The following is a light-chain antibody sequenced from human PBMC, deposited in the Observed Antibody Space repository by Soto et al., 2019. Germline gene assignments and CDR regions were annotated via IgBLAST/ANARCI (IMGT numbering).Light chain of an antibody. Sequence: EIVLTQSPGTLSLSPGETATLSCRASQSVSSNYLAWYQQKPGQAPRLLIYGASSRATGIADKFSGSGSGTDFTLTISRLAPEHVAAYYWQHYYSSTQTFGQRA. V-gene: IGKV3-20*01. CDR1: QSVSSNY. CDR3: QHYYSSTQT. J-gene: IGKJ1*01. CDR2: GAS.